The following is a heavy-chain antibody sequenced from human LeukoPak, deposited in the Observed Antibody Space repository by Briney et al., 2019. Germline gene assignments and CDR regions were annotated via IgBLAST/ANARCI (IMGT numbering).Heavy chain of an antibody. V-gene: IGHV1-46*01. CDR2: NNPSSGTT. CDR3: ARDRGLLYGSSGCLDP. D-gene: IGHD6-19*01. Sequence: ASVKVSCKASGYTFTSYYMHWVRQAPGQGLEWMGLNNPSSGTTSYAQKFQGRVTMTRDTSTSTVYMELSSLTSEDTAVYYCARDRGLLYGSSGCLDPWGQGTLVTVSS. CDR1: GYTFTSYY. J-gene: IGHJ5*02.